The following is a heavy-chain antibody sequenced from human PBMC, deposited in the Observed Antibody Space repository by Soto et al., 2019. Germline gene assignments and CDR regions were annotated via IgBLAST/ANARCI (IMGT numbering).Heavy chain of an antibody. D-gene: IGHD5-12*01. Sequence: QVQLVQSGAEVKKPGSSVQVSCKASGGGNLRDYRTTWVRQAPGQGLEWVGGIIPKLASANYGQNFQGRVTITADESTSTVYTELQSLSSEDTAVYCCARGGGGYNFGAGYWGQGTPVTVSS. CDR1: GGGNLRDYR. CDR3: ARGGGGYNFGAGY. CDR2: IIPKLASA. V-gene: IGHV1-69*01. J-gene: IGHJ4*02.